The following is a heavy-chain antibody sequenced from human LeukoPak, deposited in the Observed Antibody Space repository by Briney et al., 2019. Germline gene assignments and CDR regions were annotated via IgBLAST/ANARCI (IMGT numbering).Heavy chain of an antibody. CDR3: AEDWDLRSGDYIIR. Sequence: GGSLRLSCAASGFTFSSYGMSWVRQAPGKGLEWVSAISGSGGSTYYADSVKGRFTISRDNSKNTLYLQIASLRDEDTAVYYCAEDWDLRSGDYIIRWGQGTLVMVSS. CDR2: ISGSGGST. J-gene: IGHJ4*02. D-gene: IGHD4-17*01. V-gene: IGHV3-23*01. CDR1: GFTFSSYG.